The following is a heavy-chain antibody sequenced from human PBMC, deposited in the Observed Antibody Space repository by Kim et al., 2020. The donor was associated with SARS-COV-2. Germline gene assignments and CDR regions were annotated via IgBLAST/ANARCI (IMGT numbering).Heavy chain of an antibody. CDR3: ARDGGGTAYSSSWY. Sequence: SVKVSCKASGCTFSSYAISWVRQAPGQGLEWMGRIIPILGIANYAQKFQGRVTITADKSTSTAYMELSSLRSEDTAVYYCARDGGGTAYSSSWYWGQGTLVTVSS. CDR2: IIPILGIA. V-gene: IGHV1-69*04. J-gene: IGHJ4*02. D-gene: IGHD6-13*01. CDR1: GCTFSSYA.